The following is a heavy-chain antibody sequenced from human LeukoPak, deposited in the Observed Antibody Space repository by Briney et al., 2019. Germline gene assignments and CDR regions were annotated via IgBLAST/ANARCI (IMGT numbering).Heavy chain of an antibody. D-gene: IGHD3-22*01. CDR3: AKNFSMMVL. J-gene: IGHJ4*02. V-gene: IGHV3-23*01. CDR1: GFVFREND. Sequence: PGGSLRLSCAASGFVFRENDMNWVRQAPGKGLEWVSGIRGYDGYTDYADSVRGRFTISRDNSRDTLFLEMNNLRIEDTAIYYCAKNFSMMVLWGPGTQVTVSS. CDR2: IRGYDGYT.